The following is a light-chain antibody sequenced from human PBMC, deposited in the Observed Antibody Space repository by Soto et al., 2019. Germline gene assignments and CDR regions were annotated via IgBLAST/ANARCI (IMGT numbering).Light chain of an antibody. CDR3: QQYGSSPLT. CDR1: QTVNSRF. J-gene: IGKJ4*01. V-gene: IGKV3-20*01. CDR2: GAS. Sequence: EIVLTQSPDTLSLSPGERATLSCRASQTVNSRFLAWYQQKPGQAPRLLIYGASTRATGIPDRFSGSGSGTGFTLTISRLEPEDFVVYYCQQYGSSPLTFGGGTKVDIK.